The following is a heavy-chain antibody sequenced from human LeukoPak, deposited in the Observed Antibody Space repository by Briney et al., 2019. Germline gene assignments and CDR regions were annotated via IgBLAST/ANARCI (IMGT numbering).Heavy chain of an antibody. CDR1: GDSINSFY. D-gene: IGHD2-15*01. J-gene: IGHJ4*02. V-gene: IGHV4-59*08. Sequence: RPSETLSLTCAVSGDSINSFYWSWIRQPPGKGLEWIGYVFHTGDTNSNPSLKSRVTVPLDTSTSQVSLRLTSVTAADTAVYYCARHPFATPFDHWGRGILVTVSS. CDR2: VFHTGDT. CDR3: ARHPFATPFDH.